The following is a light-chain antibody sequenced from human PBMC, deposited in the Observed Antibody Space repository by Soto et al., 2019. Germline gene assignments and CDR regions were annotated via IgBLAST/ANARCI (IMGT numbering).Light chain of an antibody. CDR1: QSLSSSY. V-gene: IGKV3-20*01. J-gene: IGKJ4*01. Sequence: EIVLTQSPGTLSLSPGERATLSCRASQSLSSSYLAWYQQKPGQAPRLLIYGASSRATGIPDRFSGSGSGTDFTLTISRPEPEDFAVYYCQQYGSSPPLTFGGGTKVEIK. CDR3: QQYGSSPPLT. CDR2: GAS.